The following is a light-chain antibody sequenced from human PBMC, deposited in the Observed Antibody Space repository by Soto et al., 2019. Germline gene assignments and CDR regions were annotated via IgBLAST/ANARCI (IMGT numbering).Light chain of an antibody. Sequence: EVVLTQSPGTLSLSPGERATLSFGAGPSIGSSYLAWYNQKPGQAHRVLIFGTASRATGVPDRFSGSGSGTDFTLTISRLVLEDFAVYYCQQRSNWPSITFGQGTRLEIK. CDR2: GTA. J-gene: IGKJ5*01. CDR1: PSIGSSY. CDR3: QQRSNWPSIT. V-gene: IGKV3D-20*02.